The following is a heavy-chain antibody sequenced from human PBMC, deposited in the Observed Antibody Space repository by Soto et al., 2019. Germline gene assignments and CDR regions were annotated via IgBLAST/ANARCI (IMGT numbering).Heavy chain of an antibody. Sequence: SETLSLTCTVSGASISSSNYYWGWIRQPPGKGLEWIGSIYFTGSTYYKLSLKSRVTVTLDTSKNQFSLKLTSVTAADTAVYYCAIHMDRTRVDGWYFDGWGRGTLVTVSS. CDR1: GASISSSNYY. J-gene: IGHJ2*01. D-gene: IGHD5-18*01. CDR3: AIHMDRTRVDGWYFDG. CDR2: IYFTGST. V-gene: IGHV4-39*01.